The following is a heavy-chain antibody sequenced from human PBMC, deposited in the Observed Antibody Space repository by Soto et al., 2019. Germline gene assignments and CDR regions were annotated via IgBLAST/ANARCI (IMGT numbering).Heavy chain of an antibody. V-gene: IGHV4-59*01. CDR2: IYYSGST. J-gene: IGHJ6*02. D-gene: IGHD2-15*01. Sequence: PSETLSLTCTVSGGSISSYYWSWIRQPPGKGLEWIGYIYYSGSTNYNPSLKSRVTISVDTSKNQFSLKLSSVTAADTAVYYCARGGHCSGGSCYSPYHYYRLAVWGQGTTVTVAS. CDR1: GGSISSYY. CDR3: ARGGHCSGGSCYSPYHYYRLAV.